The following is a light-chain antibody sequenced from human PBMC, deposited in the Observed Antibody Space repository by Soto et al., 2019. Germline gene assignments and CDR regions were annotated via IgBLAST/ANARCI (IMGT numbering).Light chain of an antibody. J-gene: IGKJ5*01. V-gene: IGKV1-5*01. CDR1: QRISTW. CDR3: QQYSNWPPIT. CDR2: DAS. Sequence: DIQMTQSPSTLSASVGDGVAITCRASQRISTWLAWYQQKPGKAPKLLISDASSLETGVPSRFSGSGSGTEFTLTISSLQSEDFAVYYCQQYSNWPPITFGQGTRLEIK.